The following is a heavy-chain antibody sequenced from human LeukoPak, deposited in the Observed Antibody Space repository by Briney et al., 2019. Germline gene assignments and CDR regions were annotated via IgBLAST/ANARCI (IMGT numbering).Heavy chain of an antibody. CDR2: IYYSGST. D-gene: IGHD3-10*02. Sequence: SETLSLTCTVSGGSISSGDYYWSWIRQPPGKGLEWIGYIYYSGSTYYNPSLKSRVTISVDTSKNQFSLKLSSVTAADTAVYYCANQANYFVNWFDPWGQGTLVTVSS. J-gene: IGHJ5*02. V-gene: IGHV4-30-4*01. CDR1: GGSISSGDYY. CDR3: ANQANYFVNWFDP.